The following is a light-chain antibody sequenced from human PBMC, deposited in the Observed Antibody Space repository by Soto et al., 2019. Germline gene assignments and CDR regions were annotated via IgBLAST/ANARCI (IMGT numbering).Light chain of an antibody. CDR1: SSDVGCYNH. J-gene: IGLJ3*02. CDR2: EVS. Sequence: QSALAQPASVSGSPGQSITISCTGTSSDVGCYNHVSWYQQHPGKAPKLMIYEVSNRPSGVSNRFSGSKSGNTASLTISGLHTEDEADYYCNSYTDADTFWVFGGGTKLTVL. CDR3: NSYTDADTFWV. V-gene: IGLV2-14*01.